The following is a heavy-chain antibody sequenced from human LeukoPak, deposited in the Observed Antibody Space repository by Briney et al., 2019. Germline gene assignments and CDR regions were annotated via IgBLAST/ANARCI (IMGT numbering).Heavy chain of an antibody. CDR3: ARGLPPRYRYSPWGKNGFGLDF. V-gene: IGHV3-7*01. CDR1: GFTFSSYW. CDR2: IEEDGSDN. Sequence: GGSLRLSCAASGFTFSSYWMSWVRQAPGKGLEWVANIEEDGSDNIEAASVKGRVTISRDDAKNSVFLQMNSLRVEDTAVYYCARGLPPRYRYSPWGKNGFGLDFWGQGALVTVSS. D-gene: IGHD5-18*01. J-gene: IGHJ4*02.